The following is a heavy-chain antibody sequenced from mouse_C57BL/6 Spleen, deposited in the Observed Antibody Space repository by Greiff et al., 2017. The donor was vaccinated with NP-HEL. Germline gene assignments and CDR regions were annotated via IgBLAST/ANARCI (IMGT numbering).Heavy chain of an antibody. V-gene: IGHV6-3*01. CDR2: IRLKSDNYAT. CDR1: GFTFSNYW. D-gene: IGHD1-1*01. Sequence: EVKLMESGGGLVQPGGSMKLSCVASGFTFSNYWMNWVRQSPEKGLEWVAQIRLKSDNYATHYAESVKGRFTISRDDSKSSVYLQMNNLRAEDTGIYYCTGLYYYGSSLFDYWGQGTTLTVSS. J-gene: IGHJ2*01. CDR3: TGLYYYGSSLFDY.